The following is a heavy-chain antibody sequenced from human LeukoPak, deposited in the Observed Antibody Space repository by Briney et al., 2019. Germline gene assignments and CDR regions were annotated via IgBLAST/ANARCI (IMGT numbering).Heavy chain of an antibody. Sequence: GGSLRLSCAASGFTFRSNSMNWVRQAPGKGLEWVSYISSSSSPINYADSVKGRFTISRDNAKNSLYLQMNSLRAEDSAVYYCARGSLITGIDYWGQGALVTVSS. CDR2: ISSSSSPI. CDR3: ARGSLITGIDY. D-gene: IGHD1-20*01. J-gene: IGHJ4*02. CDR1: GFTFRSNS. V-gene: IGHV3-48*01.